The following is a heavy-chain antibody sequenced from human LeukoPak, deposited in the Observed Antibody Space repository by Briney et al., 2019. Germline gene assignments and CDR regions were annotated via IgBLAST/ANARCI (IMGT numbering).Heavy chain of an antibody. CDR1: GGTFSSYA. CDR3: ARASGTEGGYYYYYYMDV. J-gene: IGHJ6*03. D-gene: IGHD1-26*01. V-gene: IGHV1-69*13. CDR2: IIPIFGTA. Sequence: SVKVSCKASGGTFSSYAISWVRQAPGQGLEWMGGIIPIFGTANYAQKFQGRVTITADESTSTAYMELSSLRSEDTAVYYCARASGTEGGYYYYYYMDVWGKGTAVTVSS.